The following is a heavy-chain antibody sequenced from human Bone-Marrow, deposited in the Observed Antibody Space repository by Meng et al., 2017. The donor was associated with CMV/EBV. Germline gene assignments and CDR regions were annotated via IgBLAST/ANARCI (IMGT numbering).Heavy chain of an antibody. CDR3: ARTSMVYYYYGMDV. J-gene: IGHJ6*02. CDR1: GFTFSSYA. CDR2: IYSGGSST. V-gene: IGHV3-23*03. Sequence: GESLKISCAASGFTFSSYAMSWVRQAPGKGLEWVSVIYSGGSSTYYADSVKGRFTISRDNSKNTLYLQMNSLRAEDTAVYYCARTSMVYYYYGMDVWGQGTTVTVSS. D-gene: IGHD3-10*01.